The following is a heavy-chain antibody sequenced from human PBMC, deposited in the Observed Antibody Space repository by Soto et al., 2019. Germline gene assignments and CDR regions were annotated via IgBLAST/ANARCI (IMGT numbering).Heavy chain of an antibody. CDR1: GFTFNTYT. Sequence: XVSLRLSCAASGFTFNTYTLNEVRQAAGNGLEWVSAISGSGDNTYYAVSVKGRFTISRDNSKNTLYLQMDSLRAEDTAVYYCAKDLSPYDYDDSGYPWGQGTLVIVSS. J-gene: IGHJ5*02. CDR2: ISGSGDNT. CDR3: AKDLSPYDYDDSGYP. V-gene: IGHV3-23*01. D-gene: IGHD3-22*01.